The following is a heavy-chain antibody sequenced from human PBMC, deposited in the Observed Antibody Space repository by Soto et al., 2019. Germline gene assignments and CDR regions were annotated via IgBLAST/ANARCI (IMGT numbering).Heavy chain of an antibody. V-gene: IGHV4-4*07. CDR3: ARSSFSVGATGVFDY. Sequence: QVQLKESGPGLVEPSDTLSLTCTVSGGSINSYYWSWIRQPAGKGLEWIGRIYSSGRTNYNPSLRSLVTMSVDTSKNKFSLRLSAVTAADTAIYYCARSSFSVGATGVFDYWGQGTLVTVSS. CDR2: IYSSGRT. J-gene: IGHJ4*02. CDR1: GGSINSYY. D-gene: IGHD1-26*01.